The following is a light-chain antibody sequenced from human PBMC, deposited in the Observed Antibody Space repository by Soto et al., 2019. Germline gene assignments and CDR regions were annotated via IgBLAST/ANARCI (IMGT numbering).Light chain of an antibody. J-gene: IGKJ1*01. CDR1: QTIDSNN. CDR3: QQYGSCT. CDR2: GTS. Sequence: EIVLTQSPGTLSVSPGERATLSCRASQTIDSNNLAWYQQKPGQAPSLLIYGTSSRATGIPDRFSGSGSGTDFPLTISRLEPQDSALYYCQQYGSCTFGQGTKVEIK. V-gene: IGKV3-20*01.